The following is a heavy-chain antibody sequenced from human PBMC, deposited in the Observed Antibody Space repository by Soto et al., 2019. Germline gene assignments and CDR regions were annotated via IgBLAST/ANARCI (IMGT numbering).Heavy chain of an antibody. D-gene: IGHD2-15*01. Sequence: QVQLVQSGAEVKKPGSSVKVSCKAPGGTFSTYAISWVRQAPGQGLEWMGGVIPIFGTPKYAQKFQGRVTITADEATSTGYMELRSRRSEETAVYYCARSQGGSSSLDIYYYYYYGMDVWGQGTTATVSS. J-gene: IGHJ6*02. CDR1: GGTFSTYA. CDR2: VIPIFGTP. V-gene: IGHV1-69*01. CDR3: ARSQGGSSSLDIYYYYYYGMDV.